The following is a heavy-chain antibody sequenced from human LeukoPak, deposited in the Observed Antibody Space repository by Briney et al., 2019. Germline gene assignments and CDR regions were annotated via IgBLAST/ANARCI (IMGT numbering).Heavy chain of an antibody. D-gene: IGHD6-6*01. J-gene: IGHJ6*02. V-gene: IGHV4-39*07. Sequence: SETLSLTCTVSGGSISSYYWSWIRQPPGKGLEWIGSIYYSGSTYYNPSLKSRVTISVDTSKNQFSLKLSSVTAADTAVYYCARGGYSSSITDYYGMDVWGQGITVTVSS. CDR2: IYYSGST. CDR3: ARGGYSSSITDYYGMDV. CDR1: GGSISSYY.